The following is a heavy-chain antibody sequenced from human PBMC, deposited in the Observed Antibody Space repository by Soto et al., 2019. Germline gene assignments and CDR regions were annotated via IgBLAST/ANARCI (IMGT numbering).Heavy chain of an antibody. D-gene: IGHD3-3*01. Sequence: PGGSLRLSCAASGFTFSSYGMHWVRQAPGKGLEWVAVIWYDGSNKYYADSVKGRFTISRDNSKNTLYLQMNSLRAEDTAVYYCARDAPNYDFWSGHRPHYMDVWGKGTTVTVSS. CDR3: ARDAPNYDFWSGHRPHYMDV. J-gene: IGHJ6*03. CDR1: GFTFSSYG. CDR2: IWYDGSNK. V-gene: IGHV3-33*01.